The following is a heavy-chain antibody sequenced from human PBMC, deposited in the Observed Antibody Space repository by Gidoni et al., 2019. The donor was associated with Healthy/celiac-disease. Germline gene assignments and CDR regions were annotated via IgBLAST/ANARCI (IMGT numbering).Heavy chain of an antibody. V-gene: IGHV3-23*01. CDR1: GFTFSSYA. J-gene: IGHJ6*02. CDR3: AKLSGVIVATSRYYGMDV. CDR2: ISGSGGST. D-gene: IGHD5-12*01. Sequence: EVQLLESGGGLVQPGGSLRLSCAASGFTFSSYAMSWVRQAPGKGLEWVSAISGSGGSTYYADSVKGRFTISRDNSKNTLYLQMNSLRAEDTAVYYCAKLSGVIVATSRYYGMDVWGQGTTVTVSS.